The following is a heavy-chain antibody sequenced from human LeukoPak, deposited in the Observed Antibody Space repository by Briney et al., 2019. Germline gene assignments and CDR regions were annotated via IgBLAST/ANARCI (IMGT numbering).Heavy chain of an antibody. D-gene: IGHD3-22*01. V-gene: IGHV3-23*01. CDR3: AKDYYDSSGYRPFDP. Sequence: GGSLRLSCAASGFTFSSYAMSWVRQAPGKGLEWVSAISGSGGSTYYADSVKGRFTISRDNSKNTLYLQVNSLRAEDTAVYYCAKDYYDSSGYRPFDPWGQGTLVTVSS. J-gene: IGHJ5*02. CDR1: GFTFSSYA. CDR2: ISGSGGST.